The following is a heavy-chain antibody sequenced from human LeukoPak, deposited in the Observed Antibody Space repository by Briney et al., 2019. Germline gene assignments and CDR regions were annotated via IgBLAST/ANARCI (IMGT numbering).Heavy chain of an antibody. V-gene: IGHV4-4*07. Sequence: SETLSLTCTVSGGSINNYYWSWIRQPAGKGLEWIGPIYTRGSTNYNPSLKSRVTMSVDTSKHQFSLKLSSVTAADTAVYYCARGRYCSADICSGGDAFDIRGQGTMVSVSS. CDR3: ARGRYCSADICSGGDAFDI. D-gene: IGHD2-15*01. J-gene: IGHJ3*02. CDR2: IYTRGST. CDR1: GGSINNYY.